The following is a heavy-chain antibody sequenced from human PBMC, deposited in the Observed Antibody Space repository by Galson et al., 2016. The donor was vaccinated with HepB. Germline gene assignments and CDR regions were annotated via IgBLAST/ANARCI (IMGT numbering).Heavy chain of an antibody. V-gene: IGHV1-3*01. CDR1: GYTFTSYT. CDR3: ARSPPPYIAAAARGYWFDP. Sequence: SVKVSCKASGYTFTSYTMHWVRQAPGQRLEWMGWINAANGDTKYSQKFQDRVTITRDTSATTVYMELSSLRSEDTAVYYCARSPPPYIAAAARGYWFDPWGHGTLVTVSS. D-gene: IGHD6-25*01. J-gene: IGHJ5*02. CDR2: INAANGDT.